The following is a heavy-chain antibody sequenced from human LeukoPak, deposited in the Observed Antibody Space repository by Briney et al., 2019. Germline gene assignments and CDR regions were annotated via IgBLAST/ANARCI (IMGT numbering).Heavy chain of an antibody. Sequence: SQTLSLTCTVAAHSLLTPDYYSTWIRHHPGRGLEWIGYIYNRVLTYYNPSLKSRVTISVDTSKNQFSLKLTSVTAADTALYYCARGVTYYDDSSGYLPDYWGQGTLVTVSS. V-gene: IGHV4-31*03. CDR3: ARGVTYYDDSSGYLPDY. CDR2: IYNRVLT. CDR1: AHSLLTPDYY. D-gene: IGHD3-22*01. J-gene: IGHJ4*02.